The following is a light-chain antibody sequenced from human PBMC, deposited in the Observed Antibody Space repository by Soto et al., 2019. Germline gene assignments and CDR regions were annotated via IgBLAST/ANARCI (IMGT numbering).Light chain of an antibody. V-gene: IGLV1-47*01. CDR1: SSNIGSNY. J-gene: IGLJ2*01. CDR2: RNN. CDR3: AAWDDSLSGVV. Sequence: QSVLTQPPSASGTPGQRVTISCSGSSSNIGSNYVYWYQQLPGPAPKLLIYRNNQRPSGVPDRFSGAKSGTSASLAISGLRSEDEADYYCAAWDDSLSGVVFGGGPKLTVL.